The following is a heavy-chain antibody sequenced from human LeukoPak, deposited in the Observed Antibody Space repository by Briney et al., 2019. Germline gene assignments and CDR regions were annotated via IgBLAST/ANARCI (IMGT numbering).Heavy chain of an antibody. CDR3: ARLGTAYYYGSGSYAHKYYFDY. V-gene: IGHV4-39*01. D-gene: IGHD3-10*01. CDR2: IYYSGST. J-gene: IGHJ4*02. CDR1: GGSIRSSYYY. Sequence: PSETLSLTCTVSGGSIRSSYYYWGWIRQPPGKGLEWIGSIYYSGSTYYNPSLKSRVTISVDTSKNQFSLKLSSVTAADTAVYYCARLGTAYYYGSGSYAHKYYFDYWGQGTLVTVSS.